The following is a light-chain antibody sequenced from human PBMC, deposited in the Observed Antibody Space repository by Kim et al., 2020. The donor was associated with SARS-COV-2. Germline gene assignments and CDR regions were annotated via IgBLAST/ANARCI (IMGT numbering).Light chain of an antibody. CDR3: QQHNDWPRT. CDR2: RAS. Sequence: EIVMTQSPVTLSVSPGEGATLSCRASQGVSNSLAWYQQKPGQAPRLLIYRASIRASGIPARFSGSGSGTEFTLTISSLQSEDFAIYYCQQHNDWPRTFGQGTKVDIK. CDR1: QGVSNS. V-gene: IGKV3D-15*01. J-gene: IGKJ1*01.